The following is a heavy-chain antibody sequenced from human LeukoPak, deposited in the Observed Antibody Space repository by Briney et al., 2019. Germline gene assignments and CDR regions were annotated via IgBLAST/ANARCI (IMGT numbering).Heavy chain of an antibody. V-gene: IGHV3-74*01. CDR3: ARDLLLAARVNDY. D-gene: IGHD2-15*01. CDR1: GFTFSGYW. J-gene: IGHJ4*02. Sequence: GGSLRLSCAASGFTFSGYWMHWVRQVPGKGLVWVSRINTDGSTTSYADSVKGRFTISRDNAKNPLYLQMNSLRAEDTAVYYCARDLLLAARVNDYWGQGTLVTVSS. CDR2: INTDGSTT.